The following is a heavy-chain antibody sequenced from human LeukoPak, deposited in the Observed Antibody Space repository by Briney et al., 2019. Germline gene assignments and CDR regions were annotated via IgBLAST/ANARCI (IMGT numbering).Heavy chain of an antibody. Sequence: GESLRTSCKASGYTFTNYWIGWVRQMPGKGLVWMGIIYPADSDTRYSTSFQGQVTISADKSISTAYLQWGSLKASDTATYYCARPSAVAGTGPYYYMDVWGKGTTVTVSS. CDR3: ARPSAVAGTGPYYYMDV. CDR1: GYTFTNYW. CDR2: IYPADSDT. V-gene: IGHV5-51*01. J-gene: IGHJ6*03. D-gene: IGHD6-19*01.